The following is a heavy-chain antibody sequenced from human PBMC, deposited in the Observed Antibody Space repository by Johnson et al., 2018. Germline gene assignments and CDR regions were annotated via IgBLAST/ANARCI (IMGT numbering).Heavy chain of an antibody. CDR1: GFTFSSYA. V-gene: IGHV3-30-3*01. D-gene: IGHD3-22*01. CDR3: AKAEDYYDSSGAFQH. CDR2: ISYDGSNT. J-gene: IGHJ1*01. Sequence: QVQLVESGGGVVQPGRSLRLSCAASGFTFSSYAMHWVRQAPGKGLEWVAVISYDGSNTYYTDSVKGRFTIPRDNSKNTLFLQMNSLRAEDTAVYFCAKAEDYYDSSGAFQHWGQGTLVTVSS.